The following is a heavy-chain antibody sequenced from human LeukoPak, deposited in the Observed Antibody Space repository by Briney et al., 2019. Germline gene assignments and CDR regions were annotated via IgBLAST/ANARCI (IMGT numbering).Heavy chain of an antibody. J-gene: IGHJ4*02. CDR1: GYTFTAYY. V-gene: IGHV1-2*02. CDR2: INPNSGGT. CDR3: AKDLNELYYDFWSGQVGFDY. Sequence: ASVKVSCKASGYTFTAYYMHWVRQAPGQGLEWMGWINPNSGGTNYAQKFQGRVTMTRDTSISTAYMELSRLRSDDTAVYYCAKDLNELYYDFWSGQVGFDYWGQGTLVTVSS. D-gene: IGHD3-3*01.